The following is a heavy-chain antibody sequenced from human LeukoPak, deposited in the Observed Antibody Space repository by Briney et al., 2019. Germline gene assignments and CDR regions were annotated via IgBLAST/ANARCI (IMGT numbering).Heavy chain of an antibody. CDR1: GFTFSVSA. CDR2: IRNKANSYAT. J-gene: IGHJ4*02. Sequence: GGSLRLSCAASGFTFSVSAMYWVRQASGKGLEWVGRIRNKANSYATAYAASVKGRFTISRDDSKNTAYLQMNSLKTEDTAVYYCTRPAGGYCSSTSCPGVDYWGQGTLVTVSS. V-gene: IGHV3-73*01. CDR3: TRPAGGYCSSTSCPGVDY. D-gene: IGHD2-2*01.